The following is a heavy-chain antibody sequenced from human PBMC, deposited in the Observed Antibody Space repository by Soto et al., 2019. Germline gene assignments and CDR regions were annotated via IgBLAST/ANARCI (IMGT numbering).Heavy chain of an antibody. V-gene: IGHV3-11*01. Sequence: WGDLRLACEGSGFTFNDYYMTWIRQAPGKGLEWVAYINTLSTAIYYADSVKGRFTISRDNAKNSLYLQMNGLRAEDTATYYCARRLQWQLRPLDSWGRGTLVTVSS. D-gene: IGHD6-19*01. CDR3: ARRLQWQLRPLDS. J-gene: IGHJ4*02. CDR1: GFTFNDYY. CDR2: INTLSTAI.